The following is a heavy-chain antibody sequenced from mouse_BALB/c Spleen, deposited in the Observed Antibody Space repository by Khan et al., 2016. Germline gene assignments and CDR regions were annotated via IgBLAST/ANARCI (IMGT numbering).Heavy chain of an antibody. J-gene: IGHJ1*01. CDR2: ISYSGST. V-gene: IGHV3-2*02. CDR1: GYSITSDYA. D-gene: IGHD1-1*02. Sequence: EVQLQESGPGLVKPSQSLSLTCTVTGYSITSDYAWNWIRQFPGNKLEWMGYISYSGSTRYNPSLKSRISITRDPSKNQFFLQLNSVTTADTATLYCARSLVATKSLEIWGAGTTLTVSS. CDR3: ARSLVATKSLEI.